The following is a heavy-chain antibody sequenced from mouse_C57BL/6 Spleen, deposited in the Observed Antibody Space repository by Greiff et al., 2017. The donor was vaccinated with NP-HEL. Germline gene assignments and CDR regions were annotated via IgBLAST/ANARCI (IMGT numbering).Heavy chain of an antibody. CDR2: ISDGGSYT. CDR3: ARGDDDYYSMDY. CDR1: GFTFSSYA. Sequence: EVQLVESGGGLVKPGGSLKLSCAASGFTFSSYAMSWVRQTPEKRLEWVATISDGGSYTYYPDNVKGRFTISRDNAKNNLYLQMSHLKSEDTARDDCARGDDDYYSMDYWGQGTSVTVSS. J-gene: IGHJ4*01. D-gene: IGHD3-3*01. V-gene: IGHV5-4*01.